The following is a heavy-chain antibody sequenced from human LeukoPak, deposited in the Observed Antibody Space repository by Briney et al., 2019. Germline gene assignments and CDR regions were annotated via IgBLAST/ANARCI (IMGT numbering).Heavy chain of an antibody. V-gene: IGHV4-39*01. CDR2: IYYSGST. D-gene: IGHD5-18*01. CDR1: GGSISSSSYY. CDR3: ARLVRPAWIQLWALGRAFDI. Sequence: SETLSLTCTVSGGSISSSSYYWGWIRQPPGKGLEWIGSIYYSGSTYYNPSLKSRVTVSVDTSKNQFSLKLSSVTAADTAVYYCARLVRPAWIQLWALGRAFDIWGQGTMVTVSS. J-gene: IGHJ3*02.